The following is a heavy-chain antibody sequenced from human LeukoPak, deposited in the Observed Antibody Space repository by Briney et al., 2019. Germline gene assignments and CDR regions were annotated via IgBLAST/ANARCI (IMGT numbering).Heavy chain of an antibody. D-gene: IGHD2-2*02. CDR3: ARATVQYCSSTSCSTHRYFDY. V-gene: IGHV5-51*01. CDR1: GYSFTSYW. CDR2: IYPGDSDT. J-gene: IGHJ4*02. Sequence: GESLKIFCKGSGYSFTSYWIGWVRQMPGKGLEWMGIIYPGDSDTRYSPSFQGQVTISADKSISTAYLQWSSLKASDTAMYYCARATVQYCSSTSCSTHRYFDYWGQGTLVTVSS.